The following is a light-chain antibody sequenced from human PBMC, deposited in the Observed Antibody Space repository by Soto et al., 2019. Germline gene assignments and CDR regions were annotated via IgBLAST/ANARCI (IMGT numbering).Light chain of an antibody. CDR2: GAS. V-gene: IGKV3-20*01. CDR3: QQYGKSPPIT. J-gene: IGKJ5*01. Sequence: EIVLTQSPGTLSLSPGESASLSCWASQSVSSNYLAWFQQKPGQAPRLLIHGASSRATGIPDRFSGSGSGTDFTLTISRLEPEDFEVYYCQQYGKSPPITFGQGTRLEIK. CDR1: QSVSSNY.